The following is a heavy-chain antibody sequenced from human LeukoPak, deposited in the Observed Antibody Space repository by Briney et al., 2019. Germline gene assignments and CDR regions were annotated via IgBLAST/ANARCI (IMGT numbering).Heavy chain of an antibody. Sequence: GGSLRLSCAASGFTFSSYAMSWVRQAPGKGLEWVSTITGSGSSTYYADSVKGRFTISRDNSKNTLYLRMNSPRAEDTAVYYCAKDSRYSDSSGCYLPWGQGTLVTVSS. CDR3: AKDSRYSDSSGCYLP. CDR1: GFTFSSYA. D-gene: IGHD3-22*01. J-gene: IGHJ5*02. V-gene: IGHV3-23*01. CDR2: ITGSGSST.